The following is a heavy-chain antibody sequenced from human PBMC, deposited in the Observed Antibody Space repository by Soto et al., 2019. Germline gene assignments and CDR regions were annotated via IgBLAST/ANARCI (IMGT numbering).Heavy chain of an antibody. Sequence: ASVKVSCKASGYTFTSYGISWVRQAPGQGLEWMGWISAYNGNTNYAQKLQGRVTMTTDTSTSTAYMELRSLRSDDTAVYYCAYSSGWFRKDWFDSWGQGTLVTVSS. D-gene: IGHD6-19*01. J-gene: IGHJ5*01. CDR1: GYTFTSYG. CDR2: ISAYNGNT. V-gene: IGHV1-18*01. CDR3: AYSSGWFRKDWFDS.